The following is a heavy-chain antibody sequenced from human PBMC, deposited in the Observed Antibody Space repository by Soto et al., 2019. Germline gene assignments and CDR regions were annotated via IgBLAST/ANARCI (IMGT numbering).Heavy chain of an antibody. CDR2: IWYYGSNK. D-gene: IGHD1-26*01. Sequence: GGSLRLSCAASGFTFSSYGMHWVRQAPGKGLEWVVVIWYYGSNKYYAVSVKGRFIISRDNSKNTLYLQMNSLRAEDTALYYCAREIPRGGSYLHYGMDVWGQGTTVTVSS. CDR1: GFTFSSYG. J-gene: IGHJ6*02. V-gene: IGHV3-33*01. CDR3: AREIPRGGSYLHYGMDV.